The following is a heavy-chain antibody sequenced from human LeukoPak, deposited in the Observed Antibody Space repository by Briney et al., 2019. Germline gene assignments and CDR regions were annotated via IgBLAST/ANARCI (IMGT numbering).Heavy chain of an antibody. V-gene: IGHV3-21*01. CDR2: ISSSSSYI. CDR3: GRDLNWGAFDI. D-gene: IGHD7-27*01. CDR1: GFTFSRFG. Sequence: GGSLRLSCAASGFTFSRFGMNWVRQAPGKGLEWVSSISSSSSYIYYADSVKGRFTISRDNAKNSLYLQMNSLRAEDTAVYYCGRDLNWGAFDIRGLGTLVTVSS. J-gene: IGHJ3*02.